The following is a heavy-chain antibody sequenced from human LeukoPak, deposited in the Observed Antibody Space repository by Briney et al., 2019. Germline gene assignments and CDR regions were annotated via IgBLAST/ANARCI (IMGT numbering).Heavy chain of an antibody. D-gene: IGHD3-22*01. J-gene: IGHJ3*02. CDR2: IYSGGST. CDR3: ASRHYYDSSGYYDAFDI. V-gene: IGHV3-66*01. CDR1: GFTFSSYE. Sequence: PGGSLRLSCAASGFTFSSYEMNWVRQAPGKGLEWVSVIYSGGSTYYTDSVKGRFTISRDNSKNTLYLQMNSLRAEDTAVYYCASRHYYDSSGYYDAFDIWGQGTMVTVSS.